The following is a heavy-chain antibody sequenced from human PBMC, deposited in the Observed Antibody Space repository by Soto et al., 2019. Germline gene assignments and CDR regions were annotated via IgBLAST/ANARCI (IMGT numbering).Heavy chain of an antibody. CDR1: GYTFTSYD. V-gene: IGHV1-8*01. D-gene: IGHD2-2*01. CDR2: MNPNSGNT. CDR3: ARARVLGYCSSTSCDWEYYFDY. Sequence: ASVKVSCKASGYTFTSYDINWVRQATGQGLEWMGWMNPNSGNTGYAQKFQGRVTMTRNTSISTAYMELSSLRSEDTAVYYCARARVLGYCSSTSCDWEYYFDYWGQGTLVTVSS. J-gene: IGHJ4*02.